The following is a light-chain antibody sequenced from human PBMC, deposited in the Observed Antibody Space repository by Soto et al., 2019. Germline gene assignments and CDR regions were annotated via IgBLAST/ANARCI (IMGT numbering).Light chain of an antibody. V-gene: IGLV2-14*03. CDR1: SSDVGGYNY. Sequence: QSVLTQPASVSGSPGQSITISCTGTSSDVGGYNYVSWYQQHPGKAPKHMIYAVNNRPSGVSNRFSGSKSGNTPSLTISGLQAEDEADYCCSTYTSNNTRPWVFGAGTKVTVL. J-gene: IGLJ3*02. CDR3: STYTSNNTRPWV. CDR2: AVN.